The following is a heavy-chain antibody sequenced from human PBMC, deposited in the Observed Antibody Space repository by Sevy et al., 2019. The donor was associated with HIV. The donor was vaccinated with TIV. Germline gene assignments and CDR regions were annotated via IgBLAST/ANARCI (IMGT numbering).Heavy chain of an antibody. CDR3: GREMISMVPGVPDAFDI. CDR1: GFTFSTYW. D-gene: IGHD3-10*01. CDR2: INSDGSNT. Sequence: GGSLRLSCAASGFTFSTYWMHWVRQVPGKGLVWVSRINSDGSNTNYADSVKGRFTTSRDNAKNTVYLQMNSLRADDTALHFCGREMISMVPGVPDAFDIWGHGTMVTVSS. J-gene: IGHJ3*02. V-gene: IGHV3-74*01.